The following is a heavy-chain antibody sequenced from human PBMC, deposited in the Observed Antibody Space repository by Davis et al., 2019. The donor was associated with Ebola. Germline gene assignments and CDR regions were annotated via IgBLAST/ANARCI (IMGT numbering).Heavy chain of an antibody. CDR1: GGSFSGYY. Sequence: PSETLSLTCAVYGGSFSGYYWSWIRQPPGKGLEWIGEINHSGSTNYNPSLKSRVTISVDTSKNQFSLKLSSVTAADTAVYYCARRRIAAAEDAFDIWGQGTMVTVSS. J-gene: IGHJ3*02. V-gene: IGHV4-34*01. D-gene: IGHD6-13*01. CDR2: INHSGST. CDR3: ARRRIAAAEDAFDI.